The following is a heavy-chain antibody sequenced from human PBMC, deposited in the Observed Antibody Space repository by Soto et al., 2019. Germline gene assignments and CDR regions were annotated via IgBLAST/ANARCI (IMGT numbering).Heavy chain of an antibody. Sequence: QVQLVQSGAEVKKPGASVKVSCKASGYTFTSYYMHWVRQAPGQGLEWMGIINPSGGSTSYAQKFQGRVTMTRDTSTSTVYMELSSLRSEDTAVYYCARDAVRGARTRWFDPWGQGTLVTVSS. V-gene: IGHV1-46*01. CDR3: ARDAVRGARTRWFDP. J-gene: IGHJ5*02. D-gene: IGHD3-10*01. CDR2: INPSGGST. CDR1: GYTFTSYY.